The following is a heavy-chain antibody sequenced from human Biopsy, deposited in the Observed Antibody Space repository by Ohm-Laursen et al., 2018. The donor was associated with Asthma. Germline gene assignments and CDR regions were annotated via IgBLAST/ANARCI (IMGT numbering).Heavy chain of an antibody. CDR3: VRHQYSSSWSTFDY. V-gene: IGHV4-39*01. J-gene: IGHJ4*02. D-gene: IGHD3-22*01. CDR1: GSSITSSSYY. CDR2: MYHSGSP. Sequence: SETLSLTCTVSGSSITSSSYYWGWIRQPPGKGMEWIGSMYHSGSPYYHPSLKSRATISVDTSKNQLSLKKSSETAADTAVYFCVRHQYSSSWSTFDYWGQGALVTVSS.